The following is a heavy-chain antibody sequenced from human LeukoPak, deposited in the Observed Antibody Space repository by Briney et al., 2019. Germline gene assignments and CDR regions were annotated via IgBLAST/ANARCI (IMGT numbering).Heavy chain of an antibody. V-gene: IGHV6-1*01. J-gene: IGHJ4*02. D-gene: IGHD3-16*01. CDR3: AREGSDGYLFDY. CDR2: TYYRSKWYN. CDR1: GDSVSSNSAT. Sequence: SQTLSLTCAISGDSVSSNSATWDWIRQIPSRGLEWLGRTYYRSKWYNDYAVSVKSRVTINPDTSKNQFSLQLNSVTPEDTAVYYCAREGSDGYLFDYWGQGSLVIVSS.